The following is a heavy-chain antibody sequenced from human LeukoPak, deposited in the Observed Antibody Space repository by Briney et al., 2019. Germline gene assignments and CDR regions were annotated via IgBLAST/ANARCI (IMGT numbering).Heavy chain of an antibody. CDR1: GGSISSYY. CDR2: IYYSGST. Sequence: SETPSLTRTVSGGSISSYYWSWIRQPPGKRLEWIGYIYYSGSTNYNPSLKSRVTISVDTSKNQFSLKLSSVAAADAAVYYCASVTFGGVIVDYWGQGTLVTVSS. CDR3: ASVTFGGVIVDY. D-gene: IGHD3-16*02. V-gene: IGHV4-59*01. J-gene: IGHJ4*02.